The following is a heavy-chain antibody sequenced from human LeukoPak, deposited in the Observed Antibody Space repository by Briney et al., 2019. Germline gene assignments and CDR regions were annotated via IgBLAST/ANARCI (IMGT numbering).Heavy chain of an antibody. D-gene: IGHD6-19*01. V-gene: IGHV1-2*02. Sequence: ASVKVSCKASGYTFTDSYIHWVRQAPGQGLEWMGWINPNSGGTDYAQKFQGRVIMTRDTSITTAYMELSRLRSDDTAVYYCTRASSRWYIYFQQWGQGTLVTVSS. CDR2: INPNSGGT. CDR1: GYTFTDSY. CDR3: TRASSRWYIYFQQ. J-gene: IGHJ1*01.